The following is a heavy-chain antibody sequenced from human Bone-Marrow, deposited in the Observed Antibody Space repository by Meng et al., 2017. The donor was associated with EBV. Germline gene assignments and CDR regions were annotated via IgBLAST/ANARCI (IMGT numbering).Heavy chain of an antibody. CDR1: GGSNRSSNW. D-gene: IGHD3-10*01. CDR3: AAGFRELVRSRDY. CDR2: IFYGGST. Sequence: QGRLPAPGPTPVKPSGTPALHCVVSGGSNRSSNWWSWVRQPPGKGLEWIGEIFYGGSTNYNPSLESRVTISVDKSKNQFSLKLSSVTAADTAVYYCAAGFRELVRSRDYWGQGTLVTVSS. V-gene: IGHV4-4*02. J-gene: IGHJ4*02.